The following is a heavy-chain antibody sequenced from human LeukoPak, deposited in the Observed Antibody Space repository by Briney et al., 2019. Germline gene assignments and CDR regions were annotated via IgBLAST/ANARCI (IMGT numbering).Heavy chain of an antibody. CDR3: ARGHYSFYYYYYYMDV. J-gene: IGHJ6*03. CDR2: FDPEDGET. Sequence: ASVKVSCKVSGYTLTELSMHWVRQAPGKGLEWMGGFDPEDGETIYAQKFQGRVTMTRDTSISTAYMELSRLRSDDTAVYYCARGHYSFYYYYYYMDVWGKGTTVTVSS. CDR1: GYTLTELS. V-gene: IGHV1-24*01. D-gene: IGHD4-11*01.